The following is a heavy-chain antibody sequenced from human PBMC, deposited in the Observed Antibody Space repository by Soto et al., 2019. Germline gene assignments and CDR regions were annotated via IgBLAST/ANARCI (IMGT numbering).Heavy chain of an antibody. CDR2: ISVFNGNT. V-gene: IGHV1-18*04. CDR1: GSTFTSYG. D-gene: IGHD3-22*01. CDR3: ASYPPGRYYYASNGYSDY. Sequence: ASVKVSCKASGSTFTSYGISWVRQAPGQGLAWMGWISVFNGNTNYAQKLQGRVAMTTDTSTSTAYMELRSLRSDYTLMYYCASYPPGRYYYASNGYSDYWRQGTLVTVCS. J-gene: IGHJ4*02.